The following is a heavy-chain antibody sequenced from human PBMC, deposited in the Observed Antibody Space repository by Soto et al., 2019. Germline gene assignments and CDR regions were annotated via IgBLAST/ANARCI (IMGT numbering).Heavy chain of an antibody. V-gene: IGHV3-30-3*01. D-gene: IGHD3-9*01. CDR3: AKETNAYEINF. CDR2: ISYDGNTQ. CDR1: GFIFSGYA. Sequence: QVQLVESGGGVVQPGRSLRLSCAASGFIFSGYAMHWVRQAPGKGLEWVAVISYDGNTQYYADSVKGRFTVSRDTSNNMLYVHMNNLRDEYTGMYYCAKETNAYEINFWGQGTLVTVSS. J-gene: IGHJ4*02.